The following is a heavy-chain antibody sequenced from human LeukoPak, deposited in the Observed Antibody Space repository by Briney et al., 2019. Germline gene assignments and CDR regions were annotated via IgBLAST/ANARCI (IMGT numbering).Heavy chain of an antibody. Sequence: PSETLSFTCTVSGGSINSNYWSWLPQPPGKGLECIGYVSDTGSTNYHPSLKSRVTISVDTSKNQFYLKLTSVTAADTAVYYCARTTTTFDDWGHGTLVTVSS. CDR1: GGSINSNY. D-gene: IGHD4-11*01. CDR2: VSDTGST. CDR3: ARTTTTFDD. V-gene: IGHV4-59*01. J-gene: IGHJ4*01.